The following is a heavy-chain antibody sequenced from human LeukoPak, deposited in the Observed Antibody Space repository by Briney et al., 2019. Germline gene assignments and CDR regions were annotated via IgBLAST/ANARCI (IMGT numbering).Heavy chain of an antibody. CDR3: TTPYYYGSGSRFQH. CDR2: IKSKTDGGTT. J-gene: IGHJ1*01. D-gene: IGHD3-10*01. CDR1: GFTLSNAW. V-gene: IGHV3-15*01. Sequence: GGSLRLSCAASGFTLSNAWMSWVRQAPGKGLEWVGRIKSKTDGGTTDYAAPVKGRFTISRDDSKNTLYLQMNSLKTEDTAVYYCTTPYYYGSGSRFQHWGQGTLVTVSS.